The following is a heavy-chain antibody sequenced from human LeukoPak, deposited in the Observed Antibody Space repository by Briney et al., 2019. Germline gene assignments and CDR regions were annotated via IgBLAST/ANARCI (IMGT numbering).Heavy chain of an antibody. Sequence: PGGSLRLSCAASGFTFSSYSMNWVRQAPGKGLEWVSYISSSSSTIYYADSVKGRFTISRDNAKNSLYLQMNSLRAEDTAVYYCAITAMVPLTDYWGQGTLVTVSS. CDR2: ISSSSSTI. V-gene: IGHV3-48*01. J-gene: IGHJ4*02. CDR1: GFTFSSYS. D-gene: IGHD5-18*01. CDR3: AITAMVPLTDY.